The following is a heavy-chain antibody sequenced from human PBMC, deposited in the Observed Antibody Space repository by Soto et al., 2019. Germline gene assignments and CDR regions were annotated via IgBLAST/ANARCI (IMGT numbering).Heavy chain of an antibody. J-gene: IGHJ6*02. CDR1: GYSFTSYW. Sequence: GVSLKISCKVSGYSFTSYWIGWVRQMPGKGLEWMGIMYPGDSDLRYSPSFQGQVTISADRSISTAYLQWSSLKASDTAMYYCARQPSNGQWFLWGQGTTVTVSS. CDR2: MYPGDSDL. D-gene: IGHD3-22*01. V-gene: IGHV5-51*01. CDR3: ARQPSNGQWFL.